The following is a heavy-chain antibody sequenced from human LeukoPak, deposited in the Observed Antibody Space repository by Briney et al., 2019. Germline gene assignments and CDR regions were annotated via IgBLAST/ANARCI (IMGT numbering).Heavy chain of an antibody. J-gene: IGHJ3*02. D-gene: IGHD1-1*01. V-gene: IGHV6-1*01. CDR2: TYYRSKWYN. CDR1: GDSVSSNSAA. Sequence: PSQTLSLTCAISGDSVSSNSAAWNWIRQPPSRGLEWLGRTYYRSKWYNDYAVSVKSRITINPDTSKNQFSLQLNSVTPEDTAVYYCARGGPVQLERRGGDAFDIWGQGTMVTVSS. CDR3: ARGGPVQLERRGGDAFDI.